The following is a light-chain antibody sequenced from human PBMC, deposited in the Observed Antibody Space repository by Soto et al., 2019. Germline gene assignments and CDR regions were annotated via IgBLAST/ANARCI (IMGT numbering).Light chain of an antibody. CDR3: QQRSNWIT. CDR1: ESVAGY. J-gene: IGKJ5*01. Sequence: EIVLTQSPATLSLSPGERATLSCRASESVAGYLAWYQQKPGLPPRLLIYDISSRATGIPDRFSGSVSGTDFTLTITRLEPEDFAIYYCQQRSNWITFGQGTRLEIK. V-gene: IGKV3-11*01. CDR2: DIS.